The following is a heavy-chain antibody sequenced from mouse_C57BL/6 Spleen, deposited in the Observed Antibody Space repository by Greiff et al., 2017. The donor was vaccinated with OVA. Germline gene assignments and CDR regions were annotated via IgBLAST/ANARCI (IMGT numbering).Heavy chain of an antibody. CDR1: GYAFSSYW. Sequence: QVQLKESGAELVKPGASVKISCKASGYAFSSYWMNWVKQRPGKGLEWIGQIYPGDGDTNYNGKFKGKATLTADKSSSTAYMQLSSLTSEDSAVYFCARWGYGSSYYFDYWGQGTTLTVSS. D-gene: IGHD1-1*01. V-gene: IGHV1-80*01. J-gene: IGHJ2*01. CDR2: IYPGDGDT. CDR3: ARWGYGSSYYFDY.